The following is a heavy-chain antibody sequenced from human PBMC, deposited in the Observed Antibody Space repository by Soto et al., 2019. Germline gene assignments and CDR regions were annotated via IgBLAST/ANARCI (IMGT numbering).Heavy chain of an antibody. CDR2: ISYDGSNK. J-gene: IGHJ4*02. CDR1: GFTFSSYA. D-gene: IGHD5-12*01. Sequence: GGSLRLSCAASGFTFSSYAMHWVRQAPGKGLEWVAVISYDGSNKYYADSVKGRFTISRDNSKNTLYLQMNSLRAEDTAVYYCARGREGWLQLKDYFDYWGQGTLVTVSS. V-gene: IGHV3-30-3*01. CDR3: ARGREGWLQLKDYFDY.